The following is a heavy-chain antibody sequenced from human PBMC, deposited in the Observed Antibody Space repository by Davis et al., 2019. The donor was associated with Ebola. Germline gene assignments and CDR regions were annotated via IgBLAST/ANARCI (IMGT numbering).Heavy chain of an antibody. CDR3: ARSESLYGYFDY. CDR1: GYSFTSYW. D-gene: IGHD2/OR15-2a*01. CDR2: IYAGDSDN. V-gene: IGHV5-51*01. J-gene: IGHJ4*02. Sequence: GESLKISCKCSGYSFTSYWIGWVRQLPGKGLEWMGIIYAGDSDNRYSPSFEGQVTISVDRSVNTASLQWTSLKASDTAMYYCARSESLYGYFDYWGQGTLVTVSS.